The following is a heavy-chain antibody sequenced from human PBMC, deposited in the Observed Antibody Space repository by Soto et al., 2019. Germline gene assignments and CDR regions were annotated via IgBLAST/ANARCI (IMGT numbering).Heavy chain of an antibody. CDR2: IIPILGIA. CDR3: ARDGPTAYYYDSSGKDAFDI. J-gene: IGHJ3*02. CDR1: GGTFSSYT. V-gene: IGHV1-69*08. Sequence: QVQLVQSGAEVKKPGSSVKVSCKASGGTFSSYTISWVRQAPGQGLEWMGRIIPILGIANYAQKFQGRVTITADKSTSTAYMELSSLRSEDTAVYYCARDGPTAYYYDSSGKDAFDIWGQGTMVTVSS. D-gene: IGHD3-22*01.